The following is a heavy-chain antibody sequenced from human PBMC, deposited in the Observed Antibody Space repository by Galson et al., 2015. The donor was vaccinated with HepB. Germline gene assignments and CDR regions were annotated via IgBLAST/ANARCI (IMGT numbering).Heavy chain of an antibody. J-gene: IGHJ3*02. CDR2: IDPSDSYT. D-gene: IGHD6-13*01. V-gene: IGHV5-10-1*01. CDR1: GYSFPSYW. CDR3: ARLNLGIAAAGTGAFDI. Sequence: QSGAEVKKPGESLRISCKGSGYSFPSYWISWVRQMPGKGLEWMGRIDPSDSYTNYSPSFQGHVTISADKSISTAYLQWSSLKASDTAMYYCARLNLGIAAAGTGAFDIWGQGTMVTVSS.